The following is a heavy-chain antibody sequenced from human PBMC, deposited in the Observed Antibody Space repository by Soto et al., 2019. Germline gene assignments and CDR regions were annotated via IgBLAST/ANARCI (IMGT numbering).Heavy chain of an antibody. V-gene: IGHV1-24*01. Sequence: ASVQVSCKVSGYTLTELSMHWVRQAPGKGLEWVGGFDPEDGETIYAQKFQGRVTMTEDTSTDTAYMELSSLRSEDTAVYYCATSGEYGDSGDWFDPWGHGTLVTVSS. J-gene: IGHJ5*02. CDR1: GYTLTELS. D-gene: IGHD4-17*01. CDR3: ATSGEYGDSGDWFDP. CDR2: FDPEDGET.